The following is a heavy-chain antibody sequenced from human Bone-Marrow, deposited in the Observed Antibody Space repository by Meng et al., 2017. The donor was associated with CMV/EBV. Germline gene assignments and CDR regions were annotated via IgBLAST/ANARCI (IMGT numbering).Heavy chain of an antibody. J-gene: IGHJ4*01. D-gene: IGHD5-18*01. V-gene: IGHV4-34*01. CDR1: DGSFSGYY. Sequence: SETLSLTCAMYDGSFSGYYWTWIRQPPGKGLEWIGEINHGGSTNYNPPLKSRVTISGDTSKNQFSLKLSSVIAADTAVYYCARGYLMDPAMGPHFGYWGQGNRVNCSS. CDR2: INHGGST. CDR3: ARGYLMDPAMGPHFGY.